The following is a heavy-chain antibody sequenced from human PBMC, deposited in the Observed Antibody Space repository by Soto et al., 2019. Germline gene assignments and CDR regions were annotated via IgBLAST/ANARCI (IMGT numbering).Heavy chain of an antibody. Sequence: QVQLQQWGAGLLKPSETLSLTCAVFGGSVNSGNYYWSWIRQPPGKGLEWIGEMSHSGGTHFNPSLKIRVTISVDTSKNQFSLKMCSVTAADTALYYCARVERGTVTTVVDAFDIWGPGTMVTVSS. V-gene: IGHV4-34*01. J-gene: IGHJ3*02. CDR1: GGSVNSGNYY. CDR2: MSHSGGT. D-gene: IGHD1-1*01. CDR3: ARVERGTVTTVVDAFDI.